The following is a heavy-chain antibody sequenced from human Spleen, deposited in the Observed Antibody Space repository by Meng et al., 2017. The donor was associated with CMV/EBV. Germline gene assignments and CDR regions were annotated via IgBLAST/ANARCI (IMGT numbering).Heavy chain of an antibody. Sequence: GSLRLSCAVSGGSLTDYYWSWIRQSPDKGLEWIGDISHSGSTNYVPSLKSRVTISVDTSKNQFSLKLSSVTAADTAVYYCARANDYYDSSGYPAYYFDYWGQGTLVTVSS. CDR3: ARANDYYDSSGYPAYYFDY. D-gene: IGHD3-22*01. CDR2: ISHSGST. CDR1: GGSLTDYY. V-gene: IGHV4-34*01. J-gene: IGHJ4*02.